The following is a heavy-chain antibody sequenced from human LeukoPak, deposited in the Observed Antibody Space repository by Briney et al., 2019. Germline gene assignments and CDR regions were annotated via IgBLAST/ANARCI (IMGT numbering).Heavy chain of an antibody. J-gene: IGHJ1*01. Sequence: GGSLRLSCAGSGSTFSNYAMTWVRQAPGKGLEWVSSISGNSDRAYYADSVKGRFTISRDNSKNTVTLQMTSLRAEDTAVYSCAKGHGDYVPAEYLQHWGQGTLVTVSS. CDR1: GSTFSNYA. D-gene: IGHD4-17*01. CDR2: ISGNSDRA. V-gene: IGHV3-23*01. CDR3: AKGHGDYVPAEYLQH.